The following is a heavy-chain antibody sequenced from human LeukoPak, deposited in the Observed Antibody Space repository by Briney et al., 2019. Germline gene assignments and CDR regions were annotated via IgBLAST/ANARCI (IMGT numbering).Heavy chain of an antibody. V-gene: IGHV3-23*01. CDR2: ISGSDDGT. Sequence: QPGGSLRLSCAASGFTFSTYAMSWVRQIPGKGLEWVSAISGSDDGTYYADSVKGRFTISRDNSRNTFYLQMSTLRAEDTAVYFCAKSPVSSCRGSFCYPFDHWGQGNLVTVSS. CDR3: AKSPVSSCRGSFCYPFDH. J-gene: IGHJ4*02. D-gene: IGHD2-15*01. CDR1: GFTFSTYA.